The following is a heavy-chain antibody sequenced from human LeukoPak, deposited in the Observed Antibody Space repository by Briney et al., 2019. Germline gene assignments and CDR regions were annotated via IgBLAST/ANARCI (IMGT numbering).Heavy chain of an antibody. V-gene: IGHV3-23*01. CDR1: GFTFSSYA. CDR3: ATSSLEPRNYYYMDV. D-gene: IGHD6-13*01. Sequence: GGSLRLSCAASGFTFSSYAMSWVRQAPGKGLEWVSAISGSGGSTYYADSVKGRFTISRDNSKNTLYLQMNSLRAEDTAVCYCATSSLEPRNYYYMDVWGKGTTVTVSS. J-gene: IGHJ6*03. CDR2: ISGSGGST.